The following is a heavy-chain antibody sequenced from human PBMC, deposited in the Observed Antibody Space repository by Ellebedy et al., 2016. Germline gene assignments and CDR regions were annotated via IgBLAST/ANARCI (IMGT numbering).Heavy chain of an antibody. D-gene: IGHD3-10*01. J-gene: IGHJ4*02. V-gene: IGHV4-38-2*02. CDR2: GYQSGIT. CDR3: ARDRRGYASGTWDY. Sequence: SETLSLXCTVSSHSISSGYDWLYNWGWIRQSPGKGLEWIGSGYQSGITYYNPSLKSRVTMSVDKSKNQFSLKLYSVTAADTAVYYCARDRRGYASGTWDYWGQGTLVTVSS. CDR1: SHSISSGYD.